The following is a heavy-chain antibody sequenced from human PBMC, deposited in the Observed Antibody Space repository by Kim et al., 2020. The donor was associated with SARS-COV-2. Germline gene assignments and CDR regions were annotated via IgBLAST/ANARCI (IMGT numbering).Heavy chain of an antibody. CDR2: IYYSGST. J-gene: IGHJ4*01. CDR1: GGSVSSGSYY. CDR3: ARAPRFYEDGQNFDY. V-gene: IGHV4-61*01. D-gene: IGHD3-22*01. Sequence: SETLSLTCTVSGGSVSSGSYYWSWIRQPPGKGLEWIGYIYYSGSTNYNPSLKSRVTISVDTSKNQFSLKLSSVTAADTAVYYCARAPRFYEDGQNFDYWG.